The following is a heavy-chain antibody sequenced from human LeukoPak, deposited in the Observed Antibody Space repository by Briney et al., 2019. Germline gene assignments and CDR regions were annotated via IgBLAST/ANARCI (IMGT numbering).Heavy chain of an antibody. Sequence: ASVKVSCKASGYTLTSYGISWVRQAPGQGLEWMGWINPNSGGTNYAQKFQGRVTMTRDTSISTAYMELSRLRSDDTAVYYCAREAWAYCGGDCYSPDAFDIWGQGTMVTVSS. V-gene: IGHV1-2*02. J-gene: IGHJ3*02. CDR1: GYTLTSYG. CDR2: INPNSGGT. D-gene: IGHD2-21*02. CDR3: AREAWAYCGGDCYSPDAFDI.